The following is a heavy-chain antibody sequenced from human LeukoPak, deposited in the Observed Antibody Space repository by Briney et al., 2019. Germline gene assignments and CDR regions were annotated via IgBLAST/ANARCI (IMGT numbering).Heavy chain of an antibody. CDR1: GFTFSSYS. CDR3: ARDYLVVPAAIGY. CDR2: ISSSSSYI. J-gene: IGHJ4*02. D-gene: IGHD2-2*01. V-gene: IGHV3-21*01. Sequence: GGSLRLSCAASGFTFSSYSMNWVRQAPGKGLEWVSSISSSSSYIYYADSVKGRFTISRDNAKNSLYLQMNSLRAEDTAVYYCARDYLVVPAAIGYWGQGTLVTVSS.